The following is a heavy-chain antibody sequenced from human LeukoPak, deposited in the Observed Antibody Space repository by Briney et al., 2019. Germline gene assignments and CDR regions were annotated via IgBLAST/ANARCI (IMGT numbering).Heavy chain of an antibody. V-gene: IGHV3-21*01. Sequence: GGSLRLSCAASGFTFSTYTMNWVRQAPGKGLEWVSSISSSSNYIYYADSVKGRFTISRDNAKNSLYLQMNSLRAEDTAVYYCARAQGDDFWSGYPSYFDYWGQGTLVTVSS. J-gene: IGHJ4*02. CDR3: ARAQGDDFWSGYPSYFDY. CDR1: GFTFSTYT. D-gene: IGHD3-3*01. CDR2: ISSSSNYI.